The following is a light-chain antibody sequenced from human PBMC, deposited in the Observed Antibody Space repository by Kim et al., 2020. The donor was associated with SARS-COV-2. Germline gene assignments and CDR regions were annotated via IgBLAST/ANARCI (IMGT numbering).Light chain of an antibody. CDR1: SSNIGNNY. CDR2: DNN. J-gene: IGLJ3*02. V-gene: IGLV1-51*01. CDR3: GTWDSSLSGLV. Sequence: QSVLTQPPSVSASPGQKVTISCSGSSSNIGNNYVSWYQQLPGTAPKLLIYDNNNRPSGIPDRFSGSKSGTSATLGITGLQTGDEADYYYGTWDSSLSGLVFGGGTQLTVL.